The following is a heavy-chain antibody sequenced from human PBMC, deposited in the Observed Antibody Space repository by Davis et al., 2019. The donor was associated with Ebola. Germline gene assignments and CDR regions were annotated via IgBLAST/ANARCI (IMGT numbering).Heavy chain of an antibody. D-gene: IGHD4-17*01. CDR2: ISGSGGST. CDR1: GFTFNNYW. J-gene: IGHJ4*02. Sequence: GGSLRLSCAASGFTFNNYWMSWVRQAPGKGLEWVSAISGSGGSTYYADSVKGRFTISRDNSKNTLYLQMNSLRAEDTAVYYCARHDYGDSHFDYWGQGTLVTVSS. CDR3: ARHDYGDSHFDY. V-gene: IGHV3-23*01.